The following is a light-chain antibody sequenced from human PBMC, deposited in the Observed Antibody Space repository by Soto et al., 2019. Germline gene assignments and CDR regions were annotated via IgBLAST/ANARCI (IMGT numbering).Light chain of an antibody. CDR3: QQSYSTPTT. J-gene: IGKJ5*01. CDR1: QSIINW. Sequence: DIQMTQSPSTLSASVGDRVTITCRASQSIINWLGWYQQKPGKAPKLLIYAASSLQSGVPSRFSGSGSGTDFTLTISSLQPEDFATYYCQQSYSTPTTFGQGTRLEI. CDR2: AAS. V-gene: IGKV1-39*01.